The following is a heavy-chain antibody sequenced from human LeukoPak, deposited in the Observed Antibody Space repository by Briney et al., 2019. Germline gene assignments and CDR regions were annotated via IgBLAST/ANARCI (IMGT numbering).Heavy chain of an antibody. Sequence: GGSLRLSCAASGFTFSNAWMSWVRQAPGKGLEWVGRIKSKTDGGTTDYAAPVKGRFTISRADSKNTLYLQMNSLKTEDTAVYYCAKERASKWTKPFDSWGQGNPVTVSS. CDR2: IKSKTDGGTT. CDR1: GFTFSNAW. J-gene: IGHJ4*02. D-gene: IGHD1-26*01. CDR3: AKERASKWTKPFDS. V-gene: IGHV3-15*01.